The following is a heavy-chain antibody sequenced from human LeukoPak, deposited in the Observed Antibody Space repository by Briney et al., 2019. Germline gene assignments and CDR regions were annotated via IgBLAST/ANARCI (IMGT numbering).Heavy chain of an antibody. V-gene: IGHV4-38-2*01. Sequence: PSETLSLTCAVSGYSISSGYYWGWIRQPPGKGLEWIGSIYHSGSTYYNPSLKSRVTISVDTSKNQFSLKLSSVTAADTAVYYCARRENRGWFDPWGQGTLVTVSS. D-gene: IGHD3-10*01. CDR2: IYHSGST. J-gene: IGHJ5*02. CDR1: GYSISSGYY. CDR3: ARRENRGWFDP.